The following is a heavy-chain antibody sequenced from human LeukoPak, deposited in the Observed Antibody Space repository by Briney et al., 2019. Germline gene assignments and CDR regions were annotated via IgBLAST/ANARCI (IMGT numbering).Heavy chain of an antibody. V-gene: IGHV4-39*01. CDR1: GGSISSSGYY. Sequence: SETLSLTFTVSGGSISSSGYYWSWIRQPPGKGLEWIGTIYYSGSAYYNPSLKTQVTISVDTSKNQFSLKLSSVTAADTAVYFCARGSQVDDFWSGYRAPLDYWGQGTLVTVSS. J-gene: IGHJ4*02. CDR3: ARGSQVDDFWSGYRAPLDY. D-gene: IGHD3-3*01. CDR2: IYYSGSA.